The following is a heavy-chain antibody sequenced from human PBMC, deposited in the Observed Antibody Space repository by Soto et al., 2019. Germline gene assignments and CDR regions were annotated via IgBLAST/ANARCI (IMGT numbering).Heavy chain of an antibody. CDR2: IYFNGNT. CDR3: ASVTFGGSVLAK. J-gene: IGHJ4*02. Sequence: SETLSLTCTVSAASFSKYYWTWIRQPPGKGLEWIGYIYFNGNTKYNPSLEGRLTISIDTSKKEFSLKLTSVTAADAAVYYCASVTFGGSVLAKWGQGTLVTVSS. V-gene: IGHV4-59*01. CDR1: AASFSKYY. D-gene: IGHD3-16*01.